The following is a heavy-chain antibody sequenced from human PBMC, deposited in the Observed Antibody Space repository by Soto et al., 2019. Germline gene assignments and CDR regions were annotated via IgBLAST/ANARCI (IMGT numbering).Heavy chain of an antibody. CDR3: ARPRIAAAGKCLPLYHHYGMAF. CDR2: VYYTGTA. D-gene: IGHD6-13*01. Sequence: ENLALTCTVSSRSISISSTSYYWAWIRQPPGKGLEWIGSVYYTGTAYYNPSLKSRVTISVDTSKNQFSLKLSSVTAADTAVYYCARPRIAAAGKCLPLYHHYGMAFWGQGSTVIVSS. V-gene: IGHV4-39*01. J-gene: IGHJ6*02. CDR1: SRSISISSTSYY.